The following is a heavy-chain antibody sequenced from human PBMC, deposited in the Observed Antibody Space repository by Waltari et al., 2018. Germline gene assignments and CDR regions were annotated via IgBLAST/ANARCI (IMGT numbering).Heavy chain of an antibody. CDR2: IYYSGST. V-gene: IGHV4-59*01. D-gene: IGHD1-20*01. Sequence: QVQLQESGPGLVKPSETLSLTCTVSGGSISSYYWSWIRQHPGKGLEWIGYIYYSGSTNYNPSRKSRVTISVDTSKNQFSLKLSSVTAADTAVYYCARESYNWNDGDYWGQGTLVTVSS. CDR3: ARESYNWNDGDY. J-gene: IGHJ4*02. CDR1: GGSISSYY.